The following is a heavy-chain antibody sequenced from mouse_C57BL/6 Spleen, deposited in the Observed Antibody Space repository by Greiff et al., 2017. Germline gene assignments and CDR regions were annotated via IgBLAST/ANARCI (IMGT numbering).Heavy chain of an antibody. CDR3: ARAARYSSCVWFAY. Sequence: QVQLQQPGAELVKPGASVKLSCKASGYTFTSYWMHWVKQRPGQGLEWIGMIHPNSGSTNYNEKFKSKATLTVDKSSSTAYMQLSSLTSEDSAVYYCARAARYSSCVWFAYWGQGTLVTVSA. CDR2: IHPNSGST. D-gene: IGHD1-1*01. V-gene: IGHV1-64*01. J-gene: IGHJ3*01. CDR1: GYTFTSYW.